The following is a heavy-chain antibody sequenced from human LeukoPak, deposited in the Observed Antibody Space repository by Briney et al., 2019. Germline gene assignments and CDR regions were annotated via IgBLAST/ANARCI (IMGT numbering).Heavy chain of an antibody. V-gene: IGHV3-21*01. D-gene: IGHD3-3*01. CDR3: ARYQYDFWSGF. J-gene: IGHJ4*02. CDR1: GFTFSSYS. Sequence: GGSPRLSCAASGFTFSSYSMNWVRQAPGKGLEWVSSISSSSSYIYYADSVKGRFTISRDNAKNSLYLQMNSLRAEDTAVYYCARYQYDFWSGFWGQGTLVTVSS. CDR2: ISSSSSYI.